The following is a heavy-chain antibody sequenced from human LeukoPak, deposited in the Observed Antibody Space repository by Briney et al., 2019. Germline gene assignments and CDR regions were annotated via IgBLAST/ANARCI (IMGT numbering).Heavy chain of an antibody. V-gene: IGHV3-23*01. CDR3: AKDGGLAVAGTGPPIDY. D-gene: IGHD6-19*01. Sequence: GGSLRLSCAASGFTFNTYAMSWVRQAPGKGPEWVSVISGSGGTTFYADSVRGRFTISRDNSRNTLYLQMNSLRAEDTALYYCAKDGGLAVAGTGPPIDYWGQGTLVTVSS. CDR2: ISGSGGTT. CDR1: GFTFNTYA. J-gene: IGHJ4*02.